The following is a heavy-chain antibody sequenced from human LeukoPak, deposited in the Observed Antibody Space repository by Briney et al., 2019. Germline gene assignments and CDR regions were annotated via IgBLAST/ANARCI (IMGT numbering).Heavy chain of an antibody. CDR1: GFTFNNYG. Sequence: LRLSCAASGFTFNNYGMHWVRQAPGKGLEWVSGISWNSGSIGYADSVKGRFTISRDNAKNSLYLQMNSLRAEDTALYYCAKAAGSIAVAGPDYWGQGTLVTVSS. J-gene: IGHJ4*02. V-gene: IGHV3-9*01. CDR2: ISWNSGSI. D-gene: IGHD6-19*01. CDR3: AKAAGSIAVAGPDY.